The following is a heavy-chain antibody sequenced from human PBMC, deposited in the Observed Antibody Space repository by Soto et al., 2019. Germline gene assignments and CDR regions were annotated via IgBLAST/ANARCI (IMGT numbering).Heavy chain of an antibody. CDR2: INPNSGGT. Sequence: GASVKVSCKASGYTFTGYYMHWVRQAPGQGLEWMGWINPNSGGTNYAQKFQGWVTMTRDTSISTAYMELSRLRSDDTAVYYCARDRAYCGGDCSEGSYYYYGMDLWGQGTSVTVSS. CDR3: ARDRAYCGGDCSEGSYYYYGMDL. CDR1: GYTFTGYY. D-gene: IGHD2-21*02. J-gene: IGHJ6*02. V-gene: IGHV1-2*04.